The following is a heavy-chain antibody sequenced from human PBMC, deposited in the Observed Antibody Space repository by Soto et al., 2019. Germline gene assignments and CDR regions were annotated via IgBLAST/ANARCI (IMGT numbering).Heavy chain of an antibody. D-gene: IGHD2-8*02. Sequence: ASETLSLPCTVSGGSISSFYWSWVRQPPGKGLEWIGYIYYSGSTNYNPSLKSRVTISVDTSKNQFSLKLTSVTAADTAVYYCARDKITGLFDYWGQGTLVTVSS. CDR2: IYYSGST. CDR1: GGSISSFY. J-gene: IGHJ4*02. V-gene: IGHV4-59*12. CDR3: ARDKITGLFDY.